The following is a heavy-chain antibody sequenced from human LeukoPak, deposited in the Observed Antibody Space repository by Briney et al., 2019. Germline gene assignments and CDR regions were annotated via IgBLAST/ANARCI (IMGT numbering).Heavy chain of an antibody. CDR1: GFTFSSYA. V-gene: IGHV3-48*03. Sequence: GGSLRLSCAASGFTFSSYAMSWVRQAPGKGLEWVSYISRSGGTLYYADSVKGRFTISRDNTKNLLYLQMNSLRAEDTAVYYCAKGQNSHFDYWGQGTLVTVSS. CDR2: ISRSGGTL. D-gene: IGHD2/OR15-2a*01. J-gene: IGHJ4*02. CDR3: AKGQNSHFDY.